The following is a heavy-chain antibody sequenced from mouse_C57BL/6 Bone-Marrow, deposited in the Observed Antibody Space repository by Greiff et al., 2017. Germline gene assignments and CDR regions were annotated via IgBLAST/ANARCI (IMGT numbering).Heavy chain of an antibody. CDR1: GFTFSDYY. V-gene: IGHV5-12*01. CDR3: ARHGVNYYGSSPYAMNY. Sequence: DVKLVESGGGLVQPGGSLKLSCAASGFTFSDYYMYWVRQTPEKRLEWVAYISNGGGSTYYPDTVKGRFTISRGNAKNTLYLQMSRLKSKDTAMXYCARHGVNYYGSSPYAMNYWGQGTSVTVSS. J-gene: IGHJ4*01. CDR2: ISNGGGST. D-gene: IGHD1-1*01.